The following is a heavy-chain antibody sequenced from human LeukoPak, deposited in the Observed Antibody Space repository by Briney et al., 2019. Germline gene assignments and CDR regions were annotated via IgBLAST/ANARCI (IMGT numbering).Heavy chain of an antibody. V-gene: IGHV3-23*01. J-gene: IGHJ4*02. CDR2: ISGSGGST. Sequence: GGSLRLSCAASVFTFSSHAMSCVRQAPGKGLEWVSAISGSGGSTYYADSVKGRFTISRDNSKNTLYLQMNSLRAEDTAVYYHAKTTRRLFDYWGQGTLVTVSS. CDR3: AKTTRRLFDY. D-gene: IGHD1-1*01. CDR1: VFTFSSHA.